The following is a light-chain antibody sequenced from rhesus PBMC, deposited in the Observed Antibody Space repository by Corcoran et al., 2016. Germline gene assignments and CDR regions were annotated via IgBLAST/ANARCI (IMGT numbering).Light chain of an antibody. CDR3: LKHNSYPYS. Sequence: DIQMTQSPSSLSASVGDTVTITCRASQGISSYLNWFQQKPGKSPKLLIYAASSLESGVPSRFSGSGSVTEFTLTILSLQPEDFSAYYCLKHNSYPYSFGQGTKVEIK. CDR1: QGISSY. J-gene: IGKJ2*01. V-gene: IGKV1-28*01. CDR2: AAS.